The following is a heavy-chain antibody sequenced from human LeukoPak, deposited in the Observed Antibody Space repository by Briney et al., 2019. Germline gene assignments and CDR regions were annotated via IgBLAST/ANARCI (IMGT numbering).Heavy chain of an antibody. CDR1: GGSISSYY. V-gene: IGHV4-59*01. CDR3: VNSQWLAQFDY. Sequence: SETLSLTCTVSGGSISSYYWSWIRQPPGKEMEWIGYIHYSGSTNYNPSLKSRVPISMGTSKNQFSLKLSSLTAADTAVYYCVNSQWLAQFDYWGQGTLVTVSS. D-gene: IGHD6-19*01. CDR2: IHYSGST. J-gene: IGHJ4*02.